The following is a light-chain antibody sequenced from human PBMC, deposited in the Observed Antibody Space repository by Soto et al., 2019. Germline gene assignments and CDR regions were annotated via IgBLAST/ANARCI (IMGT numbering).Light chain of an antibody. CDR3: SSYTSSSTVV. Sequence: QSALTQPASVSGSPGQSITISCTGTSSDVGGYNYVSWYQQHPGKAPKLMIYDVSNRPSGVSNRLSGSKSGNTASLTISGIQAEDEAHYYCSSYTSSSTVVFGGGTKVTVL. CDR2: DVS. CDR1: SSDVGGYNY. V-gene: IGLV2-14*01. J-gene: IGLJ2*01.